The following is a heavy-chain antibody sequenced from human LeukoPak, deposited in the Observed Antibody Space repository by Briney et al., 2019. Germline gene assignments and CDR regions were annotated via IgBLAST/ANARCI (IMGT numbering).Heavy chain of an antibody. V-gene: IGHV1-18*01. D-gene: IGHD3-3*02. CDR2: ISTYNGNT. CDR1: GYTFTIYG. Sequence: VASVKVSCKASGYTFTIYGVIWVRQAPGQGLEWMGWISTYNGNTNYAQKLQGRVTMTTDTSTSTAYMELRSLRSDDTAVYYCARSYLVSYYYYYMDVWGKGTTVTVSS. CDR3: ARSYLVSYYYYYMDV. J-gene: IGHJ6*03.